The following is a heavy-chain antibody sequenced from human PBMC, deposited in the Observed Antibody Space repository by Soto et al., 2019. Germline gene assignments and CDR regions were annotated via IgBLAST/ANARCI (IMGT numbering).Heavy chain of an antibody. CDR2: IDPSDSYT. CDR1: GYSFTRYW. J-gene: IGHJ5*02. CDR3: ARQYPYCSSTSCYSDWFDP. D-gene: IGHD2-2*01. Sequence: PXESLKIPCKGSGYSFTRYWISWVRQMPGTGLEWMGRIDPSDSYTNYSPSFQGHVTISADKSIRTAYLQWSSLKASDTAMYYCARQYPYCSSTSCYSDWFDPWGQGGLVTVSS. V-gene: IGHV5-10-1*01.